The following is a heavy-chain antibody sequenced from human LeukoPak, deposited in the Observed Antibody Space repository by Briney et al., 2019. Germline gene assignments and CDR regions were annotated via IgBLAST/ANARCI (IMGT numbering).Heavy chain of an antibody. V-gene: IGHV4-30-4*01. CDR3: ARALPEDGYCSSTSCQKYFDY. Sequence: SETLSLTCTVSGGSISSGDYYWSWIRQPPGKGLEWIGYNYYSGSTYYNPSLKRRVTISVDTSKNQSSLKLSSVTAADTAVYYCARALPEDGYCSSTSCQKYFDYWGQGTLVTVSS. J-gene: IGHJ4*02. D-gene: IGHD2-2*01. CDR1: GGSISSGDYY. CDR2: NYYSGST.